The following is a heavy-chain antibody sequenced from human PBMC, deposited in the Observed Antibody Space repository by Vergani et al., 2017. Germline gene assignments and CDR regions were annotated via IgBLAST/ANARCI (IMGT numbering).Heavy chain of an antibody. D-gene: IGHD2-15*01. Sequence: QVQLVPSGAEVKTPGASVKVSCKASGYTFTSYDINWVRQATGQGLVWMGIINPSGGSTSYAQKFQGRVTMTRDTSTSTVYMELRSLRSDDTAVYYCARGGLGVVVAATPDYWGQGTLVTVSS. CDR1: GYTFTSYD. CDR2: INPSGGST. J-gene: IGHJ4*02. CDR3: ARGGLGVVVAATPDY. V-gene: IGHV1-46*01.